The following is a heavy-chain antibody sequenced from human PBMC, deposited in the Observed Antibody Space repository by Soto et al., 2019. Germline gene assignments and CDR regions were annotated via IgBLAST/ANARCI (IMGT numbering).Heavy chain of an antibody. D-gene: IGHD1-1*01. CDR1: GYFISSSHW. J-gene: IGHJ4*01. CDR3: ARIATTTLGGPIDY. CDR2: INYSGSF. Sequence: QVQVQESGPGLVKASDTLSLTCRVSGYFISSSHWWGWIRQPPGKGLEWIGHINYSGSFYHDPSPPSRDTLTLHTSTHQFSLRLTSVTAVATAVYSCARIATTTLGGPIDYSGRGTLVTVSS. V-gene: IGHV4-28*05.